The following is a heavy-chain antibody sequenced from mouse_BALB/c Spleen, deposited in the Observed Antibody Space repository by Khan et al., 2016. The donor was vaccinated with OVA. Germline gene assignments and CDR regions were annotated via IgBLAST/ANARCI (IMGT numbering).Heavy chain of an antibody. CDR3: GRGGYGGFAD. CDR2: MFPGDGST. CDR1: GYTFTSYD. Sequence: QVQLQQSGAELVKPGASVKLSCKASGYTFTSYDINWVRQRPEQGLEWIGWMFPGDGSTKYNENFKGKATLTTDKSSSTAYMQLSRLKSDDSGAYVCGRGGYGGFADWGQGTLVTVSA. V-gene: IGHV1-85*01. J-gene: IGHJ3*01. D-gene: IGHD2-14*01.